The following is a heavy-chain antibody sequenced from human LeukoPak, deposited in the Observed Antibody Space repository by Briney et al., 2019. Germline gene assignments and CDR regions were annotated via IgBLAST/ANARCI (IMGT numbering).Heavy chain of an antibody. J-gene: IGHJ5*02. V-gene: IGHV3-30-3*01. CDR2: ISYDGYNK. D-gene: IGHD2-15*01. Sequence: GGSLRLSCVASGFTLSSYAMHWVRQAPGKGLEWVAVISYDGYNKYYADSVKGRFTISRDNPKNTLYLQMNSLRAEDTAVYYCAKGRRVEDWFDPWGQGTLVTVSS. CDR3: AKGRRVEDWFDP. CDR1: GFTLSSYA.